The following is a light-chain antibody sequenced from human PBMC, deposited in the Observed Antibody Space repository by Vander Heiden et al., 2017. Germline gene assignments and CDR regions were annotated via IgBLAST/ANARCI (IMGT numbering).Light chain of an antibody. CDR1: QSMSSW. V-gene: IGKV1-5*01. CDR2: DAS. J-gene: IGKJ4*01. Sequence: DIQMTQSPSTLSSSVGDRVIITCRASQSMSSWLAWYQQKPGKAPKRLIYDASSLESEVPARFSGSGSGTEFTLTISSLQPDDFATYYCQQYNSLSPTFGGGTRVELK. CDR3: QQYNSLSPT.